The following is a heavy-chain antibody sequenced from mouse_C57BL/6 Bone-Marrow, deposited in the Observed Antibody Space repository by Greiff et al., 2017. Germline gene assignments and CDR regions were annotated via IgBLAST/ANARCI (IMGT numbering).Heavy chain of an antibody. CDR3: ARPYYSNYWYFDV. CDR1: GYNFNSYW. Sequence: QVQLQQSGAELVKPGASVKMSCKASGYNFNSYWITWVKQRPGQGLEWIGDIYPGSGSTNYNEKFKRKATLTVDTASSTAYMQLSSLTSEDSAVYYCARPYYSNYWYFDVWGTGTTVTVSS. CDR2: IYPGSGST. V-gene: IGHV1-55*01. J-gene: IGHJ1*03. D-gene: IGHD2-5*01.